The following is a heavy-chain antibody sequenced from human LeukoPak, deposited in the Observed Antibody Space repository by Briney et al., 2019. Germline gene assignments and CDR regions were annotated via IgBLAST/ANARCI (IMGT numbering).Heavy chain of an antibody. V-gene: IGHV1-69*05. CDR3: ARMVVDIVVVVAARRQSVPFDI. J-gene: IGHJ3*02. Sequence: SVKVSCKASGGTFSSYAISWVRQAPGQGLEWMGRIIPIFGTANYAQKFQGRVTITTDVSTSTAYMELSSLRSEDTAVYYCARMVVDIVVVVAARRQSVPFDIWGQGTMVTVSS. D-gene: IGHD2-15*01. CDR2: IIPIFGTA. CDR1: GGTFSSYA.